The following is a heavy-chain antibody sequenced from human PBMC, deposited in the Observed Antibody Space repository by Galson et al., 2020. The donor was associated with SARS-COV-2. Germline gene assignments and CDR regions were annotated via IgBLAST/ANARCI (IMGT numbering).Heavy chain of an antibody. Sequence: PSQPLSLTCTVSADSMNTYSWNWIRQPTGEGLEWIGYVYYNGLTNYNPSLKSRLTLSVDTSKNQFSLNLNSVTAADAAVYYCARGGDYFLKCIDSWGQGTPVVVSS. V-gene: IGHV4-59*01. D-gene: IGHD3-3*01. CDR2: VYYNGLT. CDR1: ADSMNTYS. CDR3: ARGGDYFLKCIDS. J-gene: IGHJ5*01.